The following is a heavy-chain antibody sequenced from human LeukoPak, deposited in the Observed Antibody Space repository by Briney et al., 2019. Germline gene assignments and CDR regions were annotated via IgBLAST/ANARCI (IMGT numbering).Heavy chain of an antibody. CDR1: GGSISSYY. D-gene: IGHD2-2*01. V-gene: IGHV4-59*08. J-gene: IGHJ6*03. CDR3: ARQAGIVVVPAASPYMDV. CDR2: IYYSGST. Sequence: SETLSLTCTVSGGSISSYYWSWIRQPPGKGLEWIGYIYYSGSTYYNPSLKSRVTISVDTSKNQFSLKLSSVTAADTAVYYCARQAGIVVVPAASPYMDVWGKGTTVTVSS.